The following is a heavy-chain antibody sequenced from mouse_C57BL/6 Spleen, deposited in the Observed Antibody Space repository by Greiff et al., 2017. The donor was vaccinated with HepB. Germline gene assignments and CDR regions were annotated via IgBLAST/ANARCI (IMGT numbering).Heavy chain of an antibody. CDR1: GFTFSDYG. J-gene: IGHJ4*01. Sequence: EVQLVESGGGLVKPGGSLKLSCAASGFTFSDYGMHWVRQAPEKGLEWVAYISSGSSTIYYADTVKGRFTISRDNAKNTLFLQMTSLRSDDTAMYYCARPGTGSYYYAMDYWGQGTSVTVSS. D-gene: IGHD4-1*01. V-gene: IGHV5-17*01. CDR2: ISSGSSTI. CDR3: ARPGTGSYYYAMDY.